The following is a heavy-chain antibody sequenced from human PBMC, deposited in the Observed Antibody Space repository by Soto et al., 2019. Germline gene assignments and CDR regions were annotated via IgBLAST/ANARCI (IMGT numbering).Heavy chain of an antibody. CDR1: GDTFTHFA. CDR2: IIPIFGTT. J-gene: IGHJ6*04. V-gene: IGHV1-69*01. CDR3: ARVQTLGRGDIITGSPVMYV. D-gene: IGHD3-10*01. Sequence: VSCKASGDTFTHFAISCVRQAPGQGLEWMGGIIPIFGTTNYALQFQGRVTITADESTSKAYMELSTLRFEDTAVYYCARVQTLGRGDIITGSPVMYVWGKGPTVTLAS.